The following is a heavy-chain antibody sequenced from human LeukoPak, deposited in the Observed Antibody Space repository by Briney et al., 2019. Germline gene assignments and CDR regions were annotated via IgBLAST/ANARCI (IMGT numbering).Heavy chain of an antibody. CDR2: ISGSGGST. CDR1: GFTFSSYA. J-gene: IGHJ4*02. CDR3: AKDKGIVRAFDY. V-gene: IGHV3-23*01. D-gene: IGHD6-6*01. Sequence: GGSLRLSCAASGFTFSSYAMSWVRQAPGKGLEWVSLISGSGGSTYYADSVKGRFTISRDNSKNTLYLHMNSLRAEDTAVYYCAKDKGIVRAFDYWGQGTLVTVSS.